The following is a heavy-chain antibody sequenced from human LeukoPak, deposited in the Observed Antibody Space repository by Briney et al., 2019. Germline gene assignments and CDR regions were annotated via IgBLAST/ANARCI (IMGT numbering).Heavy chain of an antibody. V-gene: IGHV3-23*01. CDR2: INGSGGST. J-gene: IGHJ4*02. Sequence: GGSLRLSCAASGFTFSSYAMSWVRQAPGKGLEWVSAINGSGGSTYYADSVKGRFTISRDNSKNTLYLQMNSLRAEDTAVYYCAKAWVPTTVTTFDYWGQGTLVTVS. CDR3: AKAWVPTTVTTFDY. CDR1: GFTFSSYA. D-gene: IGHD4-17*01.